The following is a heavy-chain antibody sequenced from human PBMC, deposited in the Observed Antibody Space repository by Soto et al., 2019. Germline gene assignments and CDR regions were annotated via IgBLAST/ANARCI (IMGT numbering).Heavy chain of an antibody. Sequence: QLQLQESGSGLVKPSQTLSLTCAVSGGSISSGGYSWSWIRQPPGQALERIGYIYHSVSTYYNPSRKSGVTVSVDRSKNQFSLKLSSVTAEDTAVYYCARGERDSSGYNLIDYWGQGTLVTVSS. D-gene: IGHD3-22*01. V-gene: IGHV4-30-2*01. CDR2: IYHSVST. J-gene: IGHJ4*02. CDR3: ARGERDSSGYNLIDY. CDR1: GGSISSGGYS.